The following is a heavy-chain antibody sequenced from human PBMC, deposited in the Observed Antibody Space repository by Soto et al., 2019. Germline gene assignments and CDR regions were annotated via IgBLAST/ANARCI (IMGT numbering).Heavy chain of an antibody. V-gene: IGHV5-51*01. Sequence: EVQLVQSGAEVKKPGESLRISCKGSGYRFSNYWIGWVRQMPGKGLEWIAIIYPGDSDTRYSPSLQGQVTISADKPINTAFLQWSSLKASDTAIYYCARQGLATTGYAFDMWGRGTMVTVSS. CDR3: ARQGLATTGYAFDM. CDR1: GYRFSNYW. J-gene: IGHJ3*02. CDR2: IYPGDSDT. D-gene: IGHD6-13*01.